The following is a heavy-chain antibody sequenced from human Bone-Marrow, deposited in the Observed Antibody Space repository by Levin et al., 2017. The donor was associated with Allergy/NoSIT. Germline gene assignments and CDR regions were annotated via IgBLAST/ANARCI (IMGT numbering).Heavy chain of an antibody. CDR2: INSGSTDI. Sequence: GGSLRLSCAASGFNFSTYNMNWVRQAPGKALEWVSSINSGSTDIYYADSLKGRFTISRDNAENSLYLQMNGLRAGDTAVYYCARDRTYGILRNYGMGVWGQGTTVTVSS. J-gene: IGHJ6*02. CDR1: GFNFSTYN. CDR3: ARDRTYGILRNYGMGV. D-gene: IGHD3-9*01. V-gene: IGHV3-21*01.